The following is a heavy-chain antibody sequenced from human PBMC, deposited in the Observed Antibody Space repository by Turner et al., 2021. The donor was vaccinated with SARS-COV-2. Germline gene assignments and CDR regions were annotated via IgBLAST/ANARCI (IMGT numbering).Heavy chain of an antibody. CDR3: ARRATPPQSWIAHWYFDL. CDR1: GFTFSDYY. J-gene: IGHJ2*01. CDR2: ISSSGSTI. D-gene: IGHD5-12*01. V-gene: IGHV3-11*01. Sequence: QVQLVESGGGLVKPGWSLRLSWSASGFTFSDYYMSWIRQAPGKGLEWVSYISSSGSTIYYADSVKGRFTISRDNAKNSLYLQMNSLRAEDTAVYYCARRATPPQSWIAHWYFDLWGRGTLVTVSS.